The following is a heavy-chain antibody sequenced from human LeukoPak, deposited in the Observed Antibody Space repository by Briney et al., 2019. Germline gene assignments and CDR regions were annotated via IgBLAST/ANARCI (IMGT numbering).Heavy chain of an antibody. CDR1: GFTFSSYV. Sequence: PGGSLRLSCAASGFTFSSYVMSWVRQASGKGLGWVSYISSSSDTIYYGDSVRGRFTISRDNAKNSLYLQMNSLRREDTAVYYCARDLISGAYTFDYWGQGALVTVSS. J-gene: IGHJ4*02. D-gene: IGHD1-26*01. CDR3: ARDLISGAYTFDY. V-gene: IGHV3-48*01. CDR2: ISSSSDTI.